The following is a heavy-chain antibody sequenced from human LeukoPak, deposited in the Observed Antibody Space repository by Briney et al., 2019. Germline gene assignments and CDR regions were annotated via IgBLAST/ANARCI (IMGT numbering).Heavy chain of an antibody. Sequence: PGGSLRLSCAASGFTFSDHYMDWVRQAPGKGLEWVGRSKNKANSYITQYAAFVQGRFTISRDDSKNPLYLQINSLKTEDTAVYYCARDDGGQGDYWGQGTLVTVSS. D-gene: IGHD2-15*01. CDR2: SKNKANSYIT. CDR3: ARDDGGQGDY. CDR1: GFTFSDHY. V-gene: IGHV3-72*01. J-gene: IGHJ4*02.